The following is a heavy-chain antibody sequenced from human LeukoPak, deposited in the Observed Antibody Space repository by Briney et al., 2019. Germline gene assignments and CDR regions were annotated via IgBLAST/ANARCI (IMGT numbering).Heavy chain of an antibody. CDR2: ISSSSSYI. D-gene: IGHD3-22*01. CDR3: ARSNYDSSGYPRRDFDY. Sequence: GGSLRLSCAASGFTFSSYSMNWVRQAPGKGLEWVSSISSSSSYIYYADSVKGRFTISRDNAKNSLYLQMNSLRAEDTAVYYCARSNYDSSGYPRRDFDYWGQGTLVTVSS. CDR1: GFTFSSYS. V-gene: IGHV3-21*01. J-gene: IGHJ4*02.